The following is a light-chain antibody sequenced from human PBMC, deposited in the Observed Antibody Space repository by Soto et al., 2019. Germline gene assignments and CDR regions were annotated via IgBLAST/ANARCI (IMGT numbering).Light chain of an antibody. CDR1: SSDVGSSNL. CDR3: CSFAGSNTLV. CDR2: GVS. V-gene: IGLV2-23*02. J-gene: IGLJ2*01. Sequence: QSALTQPASVSGSPGQSITISCTGPSSDVGSSNLVSWYQQHPGKAPKVMIYGVSTRPSGVSNRFSGSKSGNTASLTISGLQAEDEADYYCCSFAGSNTLVFGGGTKVTVL.